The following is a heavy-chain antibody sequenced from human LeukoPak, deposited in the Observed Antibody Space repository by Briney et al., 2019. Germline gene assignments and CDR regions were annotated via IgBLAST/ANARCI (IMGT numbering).Heavy chain of an antibody. CDR3: ARIRVGYFDY. CDR2: IYYSGST. CDR1: GGSISSSSYY. J-gene: IGHJ4*02. V-gene: IGHV4-39*01. D-gene: IGHD3-16*01. Sequence: SETLSLTCTVSGGSISSSSYYWGWIRQPPGKGLEWIGSIYYSGSTYYNPSLKSRVTISVDTSKNQFSLKLSSVTGADTAVYYCARIRVGYFDYWGQGTLVTVSS.